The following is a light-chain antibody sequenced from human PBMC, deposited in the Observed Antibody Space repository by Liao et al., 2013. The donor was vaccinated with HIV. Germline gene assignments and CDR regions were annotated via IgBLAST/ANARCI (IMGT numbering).Light chain of an antibody. CDR2: QDN. Sequence: SYDLTQPPSVSVSPGQTASITCSGDKLGAKYACWYQQKPGQSPVLVMYQDNKRPSGIPERFSGSSSGNTATLSISGTQAMDEADYYCQVWDSSSDHWVFGGGTKLTVL. J-gene: IGLJ3*02. CDR1: KLGAKY. CDR3: QVWDSSSDHWV. V-gene: IGLV3-1*01.